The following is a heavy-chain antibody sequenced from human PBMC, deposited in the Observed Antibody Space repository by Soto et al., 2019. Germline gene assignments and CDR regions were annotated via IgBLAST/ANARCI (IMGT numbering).Heavy chain of an antibody. D-gene: IGHD2-2*01. CDR1: GYTFTSYG. V-gene: IGHV1-18*01. CDR3: ATLYCSSTSCYRWFDP. J-gene: IGHJ5*02. CDR2: ISAYNGNT. Sequence: ASVKVSCKASGYTFTSYGISWVRQAPGQGLEWMGWISAYNGNTNYAQKLQGRVTMTTDTSTSTAYMELRSLRSDDTAVYYCATLYCSSTSCYRWFDPWGQGTLVTVSS.